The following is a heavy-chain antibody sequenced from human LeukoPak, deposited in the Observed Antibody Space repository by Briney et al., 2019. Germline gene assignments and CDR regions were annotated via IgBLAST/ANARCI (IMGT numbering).Heavy chain of an antibody. J-gene: IGHJ4*02. D-gene: IGHD3-16*01. CDR1: GFTFDDYG. Sequence: GGSLRLSCAASGFTFDDYGMSWVRQAPGKGLEWVSGINWNGGSTGYADSVKGRFTISRDNAKNSLYLQMNSLRAEDTAVYYCARDLGSYARLLFDYWGQGTLVTVSS. V-gene: IGHV3-20*04. CDR2: INWNGGST. CDR3: ARDLGSYARLLFDY.